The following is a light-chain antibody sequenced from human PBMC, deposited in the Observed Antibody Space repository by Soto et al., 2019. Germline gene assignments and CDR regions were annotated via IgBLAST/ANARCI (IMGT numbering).Light chain of an antibody. Sequence: QSALTQPASVSGSPGQSITISCTGTSSDVGSHNFVSWYQQRPGKAPKLMIFEVSKRPSGVSSRFSASKSGNTASLTISGVQAEDEADYYCCSYADTTTWVFGGGTQLTVL. V-gene: IGLV2-23*02. CDR3: CSYADTTTWV. J-gene: IGLJ3*02. CDR1: SSDVGSHNF. CDR2: EVS.